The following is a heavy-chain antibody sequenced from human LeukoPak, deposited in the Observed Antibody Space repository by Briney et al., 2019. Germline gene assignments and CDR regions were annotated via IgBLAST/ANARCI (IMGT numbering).Heavy chain of an antibody. V-gene: IGHV4-59*01. D-gene: IGHD6-13*01. CDR3: ARENSNSWYLDY. CDR2: IYNSGST. Sequence: PSETLSLTCTVSGGSISTYYWSRIRQPPGKGLEWIGYIYNSGSTNYNPSLKSRVTISVDTSKNQFSLKLSSVTAADTAVYYCARENSNSWYLDYWGQGTLVTVSS. J-gene: IGHJ4*02. CDR1: GGSISTYY.